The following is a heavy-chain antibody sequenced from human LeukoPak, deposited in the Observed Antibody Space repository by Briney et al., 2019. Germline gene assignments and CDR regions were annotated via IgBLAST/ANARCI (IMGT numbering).Heavy chain of an antibody. V-gene: IGHV1-18*01. Sequence: ASVKVTCKASGYTFTSYDFSWVRQPPGQGLEWMGWISTYNRNTNQAEKLQGRITMTTNTSTSTAYMELRSLRSDDAAVYYCARGAAGSYDFWGQGTLVTVSS. J-gene: IGHJ4*02. D-gene: IGHD6-13*01. CDR3: ARGAAGSYDF. CDR2: ISTYNRNT. CDR1: GYTFTSYD.